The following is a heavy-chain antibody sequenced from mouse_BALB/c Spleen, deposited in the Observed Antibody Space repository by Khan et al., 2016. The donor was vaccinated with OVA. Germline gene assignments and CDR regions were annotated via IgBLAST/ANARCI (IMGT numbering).Heavy chain of an antibody. V-gene: IGHV1S34*01. CDR1: GYSFTGYY. J-gene: IGHJ3*01. D-gene: IGHD1-1*01. Sequence: LVKTGASVKISCKASGYSFTGYYMHWVKQSHGKSLEWIGYISCYNGSTTYNQKFKGKATFTVDTSSSTVYMQFNSLTSEDSAVYDCARGEYYGSSSCAYWGQGTLVTVSA. CDR3: ARGEYYGSSSCAY. CDR2: ISCYNGST.